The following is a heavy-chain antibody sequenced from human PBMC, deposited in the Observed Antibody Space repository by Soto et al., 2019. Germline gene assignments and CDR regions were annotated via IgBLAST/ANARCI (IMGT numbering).Heavy chain of an antibody. D-gene: IGHD3-10*01. CDR2: IYYSGST. V-gene: IGHV4-31*03. Sequence: TLSLTCTVSGGSISSGGYYWSWIRQHPGKGLEWIGYIYYSGSTYYNPSLKSRVAISVDTSKNQFSLKLSSVTAADTAVYYCARDVSGYYYYYGMDVWGQGTTVTVSS. J-gene: IGHJ6*02. CDR3: ARDVSGYYYYYGMDV. CDR1: GGSISSGGYY.